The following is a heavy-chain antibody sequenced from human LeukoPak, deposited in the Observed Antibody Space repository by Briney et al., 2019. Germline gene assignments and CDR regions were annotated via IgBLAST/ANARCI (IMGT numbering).Heavy chain of an antibody. CDR1: GFTLSSYW. D-gene: IGHD5-18*01. V-gene: IGHV3-7*03. J-gene: IGHJ4*02. CDR2: INHNGNVN. Sequence: PGGSLRLSCAASGFTLSSYWMNWARQAPGKGLEWVASINHNGNVNYYVDSVKGRFTISRDNAKNSLYLQMNSLRAEDTAVYYCARRGYSFSLFDYWGQGTLVTVSS. CDR3: ARRGYSFSLFDY.